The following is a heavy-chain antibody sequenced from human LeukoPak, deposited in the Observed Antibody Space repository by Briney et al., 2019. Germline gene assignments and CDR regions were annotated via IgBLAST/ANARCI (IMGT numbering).Heavy chain of an antibody. Sequence: GGSLRLSCAASGFTFSSYGMHWVRQAPGKGLEWVAVISYDGSNKYYADSVKGRFTISRDNSKNTLYLQMNSLRAEDTAVYYCARARSYYYDSSGYYPAFDYWGQGTLVTVSS. CDR3: ARARSYYYDSSGYYPAFDY. J-gene: IGHJ4*02. CDR2: ISYDGSNK. CDR1: GFTFSSYG. V-gene: IGHV3-30*03. D-gene: IGHD3-22*01.